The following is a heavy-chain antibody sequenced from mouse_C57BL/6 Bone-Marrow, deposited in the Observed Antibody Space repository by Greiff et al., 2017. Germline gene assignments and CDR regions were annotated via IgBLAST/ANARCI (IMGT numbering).Heavy chain of an antibody. D-gene: IGHD1-1*01. CDR1: GFTFSSYA. J-gene: IGHJ2*01. CDR2: ISDGGSYT. CDR3: ARARITTVSYFDY. Sequence: EVQLVESGGGLVKPGGSLKLSCAASGFTFSSYAMSWVRQTPEKRLEWVATISDGGSYTYYPDNVKGRFTISRDNAKNNLYLQMSHLKSEDTAMYYCARARITTVSYFDYWGQGTTLTVSA. V-gene: IGHV5-4*01.